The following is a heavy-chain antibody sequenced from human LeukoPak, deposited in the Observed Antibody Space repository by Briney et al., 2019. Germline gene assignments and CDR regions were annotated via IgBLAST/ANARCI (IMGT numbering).Heavy chain of an antibody. V-gene: IGHV4-4*07. CDR2: IYTSGST. D-gene: IGHD3-22*01. J-gene: IGHJ3*02. CDR1: GGSISSYY. Sequence: PSETLSLTCTVSGGSISSYYWSWIRQPAGKGLEWIERIYTSGSTNYNPSLKSRVTMSVDTSKNQFSLKLSSVTAADTAVYYCARDRITMIVVGEENAFDIWGQGTMVTVSS. CDR3: ARDRITMIVVGEENAFDI.